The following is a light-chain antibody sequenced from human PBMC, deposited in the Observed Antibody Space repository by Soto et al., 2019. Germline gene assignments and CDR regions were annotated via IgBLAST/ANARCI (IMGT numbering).Light chain of an antibody. Sequence: VVTHSPPTLSLSPADTATLSSTASQSVSSNLAWYQQKPGQAPRLLIFGASSRATGIPARFSGSGSGTEFTLTISSLQSEDFAVYYCQQYNYWPPITFGQGTRLEI. CDR3: QQYNYWPPIT. J-gene: IGKJ5*01. CDR1: QSVSSN. V-gene: IGKV3-15*01. CDR2: GAS.